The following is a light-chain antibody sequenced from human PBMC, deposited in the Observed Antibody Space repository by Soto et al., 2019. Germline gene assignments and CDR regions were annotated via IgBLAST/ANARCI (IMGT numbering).Light chain of an antibody. J-gene: IGKJ3*01. CDR1: QSVSSSY. V-gene: IGKV3-20*01. CDR3: QQYDSSPVP. Sequence: EIVLTQSPGTLSLSPGERATLSCRASQSVSSSYLAWYQQKPGQAPRLLIYGASTWATGIPSRFSGSGSGTDFTLTISRLEPEDFALYYCQQYDSSPVPFGPGTKVDIK. CDR2: GAS.